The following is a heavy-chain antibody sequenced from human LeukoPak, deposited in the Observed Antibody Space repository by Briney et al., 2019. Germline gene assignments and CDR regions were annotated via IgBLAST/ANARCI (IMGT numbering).Heavy chain of an antibody. CDR3: TRAPSSGPFDY. J-gene: IGHJ4*02. CDR1: GYTFTGYY. CDR2: MNPNSGGT. D-gene: IGHD3-22*01. V-gene: IGHV1-2*02. Sequence: GASVKVSCKASGYTFTGYYIHWVRQAPGQGLEWMGWMNPNSGGTDYAQKFQGRVTMTRDTSISTAYMELSRLRSDDTALYYCTRAPSSGPFDYWGQGTLATVSS.